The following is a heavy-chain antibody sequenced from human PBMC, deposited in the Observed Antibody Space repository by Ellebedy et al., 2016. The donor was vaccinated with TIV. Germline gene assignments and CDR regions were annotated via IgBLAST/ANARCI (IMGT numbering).Heavy chain of an antibody. J-gene: IGHJ4*02. CDR2: IYHNGNT. CDR3: ARAFPYSSGWAFDY. Sequence: MPSETLSLTCTVSGYSISSGYYWGWIRQPPGKGLEWIATIYHNGNTYYNPSLKLRVSISVDPSSNQFSLKLYSVTAADTAVYYCARAFPYSSGWAFDYWGQGTLITVSS. CDR1: GYSISSGYY. D-gene: IGHD6-19*01. V-gene: IGHV4-38-2*02.